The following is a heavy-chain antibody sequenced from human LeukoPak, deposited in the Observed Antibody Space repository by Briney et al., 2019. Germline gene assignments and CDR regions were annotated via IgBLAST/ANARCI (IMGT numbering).Heavy chain of an antibody. J-gene: IGHJ4*02. D-gene: IGHD3-10*01. CDR1: GFTFSSYS. CDR3: AGDTVRGAFDY. Sequence: GGSLRLSCAASGFTFSSYSMNWVRHAPGKGLEWVSSISSSSSYIYYADSVKGRFTISRDNAKNSLYLQMNSLRAEDTAMYHCAGDTVRGAFDYWGQGTLVTVSS. V-gene: IGHV3-21*01. CDR2: ISSSSSYI.